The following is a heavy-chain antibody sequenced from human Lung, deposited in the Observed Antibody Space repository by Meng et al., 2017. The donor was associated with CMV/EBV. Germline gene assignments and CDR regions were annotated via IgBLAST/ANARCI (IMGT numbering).Heavy chain of an antibody. CDR3: TRGGFDD. Sequence: GGSLRLSCATSGFTFSDYGMNWVRQAPGKGLEWVALISGTTDYIYYADSIKGRFTVSRDDAKNALYLQMNNLRAEDTALYYCTRGGFDDWGQGSMVTVSS. J-gene: IGHJ4*02. CDR1: GFTFSDYG. V-gene: IGHV3-21*06. CDR2: ISGTTDYI.